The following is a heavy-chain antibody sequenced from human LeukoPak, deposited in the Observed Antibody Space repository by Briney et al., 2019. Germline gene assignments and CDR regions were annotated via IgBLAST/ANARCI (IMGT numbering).Heavy chain of an antibody. D-gene: IGHD3-16*02. CDR3: ANVAYVWGSYRYTLDRFDY. CDR1: GFTFSSYA. V-gene: IGHV3-23*01. Sequence: PGGSLRLSCAASGFTFSSYAMSWVRQAPGKGLEWVSAISGSGGSTYYADSVKGRFTISRDNSKNTLYLQMNSLRAEDTAVYYCANVAYVWGSYRYTLDRFDYWGQGTLVTVSS. J-gene: IGHJ4*02. CDR2: ISGSGGST.